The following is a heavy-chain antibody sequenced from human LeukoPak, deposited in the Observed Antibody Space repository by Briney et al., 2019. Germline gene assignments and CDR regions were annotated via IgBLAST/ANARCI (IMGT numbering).Heavy chain of an antibody. J-gene: IGHJ6*03. V-gene: IGHV4-61*02. CDR2: IYTTGST. Sequence: SQTLSLTCTVSGGSISSNSYYWSWIRQPAGKGLECIGRIYTTGSTNYNPSLKSRVTISVDTSKNQFSLKLSSVTAADTAVYYCARVGGIAARRYYYYMDVWGKGTTVTVSS. D-gene: IGHD6-6*01. CDR3: ARVGGIAARRYYYYMDV. CDR1: GGSISSNSYY.